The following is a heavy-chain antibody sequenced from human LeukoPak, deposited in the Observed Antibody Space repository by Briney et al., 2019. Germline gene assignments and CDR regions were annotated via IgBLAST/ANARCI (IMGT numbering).Heavy chain of an antibody. J-gene: IGHJ4*02. Sequence: SETLSLTCTVSGGSISSYYWSWIRQPPGKGLEGIGYIYYSGSTNYNPSLKSRVTISVDTSKNQFSLKLSSVTAADTAVYYCARHDAYYDYVSYWGQGTLVTVSS. CDR1: GGSISSYY. CDR3: ARHDAYYDYVSY. V-gene: IGHV4-59*08. D-gene: IGHD3-16*01. CDR2: IYYSGST.